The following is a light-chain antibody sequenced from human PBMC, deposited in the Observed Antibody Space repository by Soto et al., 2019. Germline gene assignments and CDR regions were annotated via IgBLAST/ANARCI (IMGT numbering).Light chain of an antibody. CDR1: NSNIGSNT. V-gene: IGLV1-44*01. CDR2: YDN. Sequence: QSVLTQPPSASGTPGQRVTISCSGSNSNIGSNTVNWYQQLPGTAPKLLIYYDNLRPSGVPDRISGSKSGTSASLAISGLQSDDEADYYCAAWDDSLIGRVFGTGTKVTVL. CDR3: AAWDDSLIGRV. J-gene: IGLJ1*01.